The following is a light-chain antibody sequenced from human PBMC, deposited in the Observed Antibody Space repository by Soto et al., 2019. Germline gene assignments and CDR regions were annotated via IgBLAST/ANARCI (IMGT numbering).Light chain of an antibody. V-gene: IGKV2-28*01. CDR3: MQAAQTPYT. J-gene: IGKJ2*01. CDR2: LVS. CDR1: QSLLNSNGYTY. Sequence: EIVMTQSPLSLPATPGEPASISCRSSQSLLNSNGYTYLDWYLQKPGQSPQFLIYLVSNRSSGVPDRCSGSGSGTDFTPKISRVEAEDVGVYFCMQAAQTPYTFGQGTKLEIK.